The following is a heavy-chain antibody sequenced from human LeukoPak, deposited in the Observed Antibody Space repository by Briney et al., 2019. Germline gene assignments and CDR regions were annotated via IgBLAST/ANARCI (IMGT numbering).Heavy chain of an antibody. D-gene: IGHD1-14*01. Sequence: PGGSLRLSCVASGFTLSSYEMNGVRQSPGKGRECVAYITSSGDTIFNAASVRGRFTISRDNAKNSLYLQMNSLRAEDTAVYYCARSGTTSLFDYWGQGTLVTVSS. CDR2: ITSSGDTI. V-gene: IGHV3-48*03. CDR1: GFTLSSYE. J-gene: IGHJ4*02. CDR3: ARSGTTSLFDY.